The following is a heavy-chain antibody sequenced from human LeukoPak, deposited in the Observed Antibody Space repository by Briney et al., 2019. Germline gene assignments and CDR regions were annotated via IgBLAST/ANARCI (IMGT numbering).Heavy chain of an antibody. CDR3: AITRYSGSYYPNWFDP. CDR2: IYYSGST. V-gene: IGHV4-39*07. Sequence: PSETLSLTCTVSGGSISSSSYYWGWIRQPPGKGLEWIGSIYYSGSTYYNPSLKSRVTISVDTSKNQFSLKLSSVTAADTAVYYCAITRYSGSYYPNWFDPWGQGTLVTVSS. D-gene: IGHD1-26*01. J-gene: IGHJ5*02. CDR1: GGSISSSSYY.